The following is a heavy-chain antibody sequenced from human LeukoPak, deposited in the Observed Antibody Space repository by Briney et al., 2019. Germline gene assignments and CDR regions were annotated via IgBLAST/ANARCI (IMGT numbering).Heavy chain of an antibody. V-gene: IGHV1-69*04. J-gene: IGHJ5*02. CDR3: ARDYSGSYSGNWFDP. D-gene: IGHD1-26*01. CDR1: GGTFSSYA. Sequence: SVKVSCKASGGTFSSYAISWVRQAPGQGLEWMGRIIPILGIANYAQKFQGRVTITADKSTSTAYMELSSLRSEDTAVYYCARDYSGSYSGNWFDPWGQGTLVTVSS. CDR2: IIPILGIA.